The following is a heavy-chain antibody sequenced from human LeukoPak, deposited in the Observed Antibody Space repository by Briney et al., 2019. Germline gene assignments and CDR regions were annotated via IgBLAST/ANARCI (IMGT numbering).Heavy chain of an antibody. D-gene: IGHD3-9*01. J-gene: IGHJ1*01. CDR3: AGRGQRYFRD. Sequence: SDTLSLTCSVSGDSISSDYWSWIRQPPGKGLEWIGYIYRIGCTEYNPSLKSRVTISLDTSKNQLSLNLTSVTAADTAVYYCAGRGQRYFRDWGQGTLVSASS. V-gene: IGHV4-4*08. CDR1: GDSISSDY. CDR2: IYRIGCT.